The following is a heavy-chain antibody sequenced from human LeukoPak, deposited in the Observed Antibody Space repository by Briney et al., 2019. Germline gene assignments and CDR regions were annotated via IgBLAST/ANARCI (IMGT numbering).Heavy chain of an antibody. V-gene: IGHV3-30*04. Sequence: GGSLRLSCAASGFTFSSYAMHWVRQAPGKGLEWVAVISYDGSNKYYADSVKGRFTISRDNSKNTLYLQMNSLRAEDTAVYYCATPEGCSSTSCYAGAFDIWGQGTVVTVSS. J-gene: IGHJ3*02. CDR2: ISYDGSNK. D-gene: IGHD2-2*01. CDR1: GFTFSSYA. CDR3: ATPEGCSSTSCYAGAFDI.